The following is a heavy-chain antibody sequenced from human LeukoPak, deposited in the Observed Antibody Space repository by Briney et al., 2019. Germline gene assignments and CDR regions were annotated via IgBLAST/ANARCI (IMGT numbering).Heavy chain of an antibody. Sequence: PSENLSFTSTVSAGSISSSSYYWGWIRQPPGKRLEWNGSIYYSGSTYYNPSLKSRVTISVDTSKNQFSLKLSSVTAADTAVYYCARLYSYGYYYYYMDVWGKGTTVTVSS. CDR2: IYYSGST. V-gene: IGHV4-39*01. CDR1: AGSISSSSYY. CDR3: ARLYSYGYYYYYMDV. J-gene: IGHJ6*03. D-gene: IGHD5-24*01.